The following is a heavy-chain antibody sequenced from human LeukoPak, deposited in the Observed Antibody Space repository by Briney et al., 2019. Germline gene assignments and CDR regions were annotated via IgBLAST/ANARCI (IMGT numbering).Heavy chain of an antibody. J-gene: IGHJ3*02. D-gene: IGHD3-16*01. V-gene: IGHV3-23*05. CDR2: VFDSGTPS. CDR1: GITFSHHA. CDR3: TKAVGGGRDAYDI. Sequence: GGSLRLSCVASGITFSHHAMNWLRPAPGKGLEWVSSVFDSGTPSYYADSVRGRFTISRHNSRNTFYLQMENLRVEDSATYYCTKAVGGGRDAYDIWGQGTRVIVSS.